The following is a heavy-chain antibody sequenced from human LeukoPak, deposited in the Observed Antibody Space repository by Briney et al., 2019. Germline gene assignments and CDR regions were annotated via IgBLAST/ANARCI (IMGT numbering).Heavy chain of an antibody. J-gene: IGHJ6*02. V-gene: IGHV3-21*01. D-gene: IGHD2-21*02. Sequence: GGSLRLSCAASGFTFSSYSMNWVRQAPGKGLEWVSSISSSSSYIYYADSVKGRFTISRDNAKNSLYLQMNSLRAEDTAVYYCARGRNSGDYYSFYYYYGMAVWGQGTTVTVSS. CDR3: ARGRNSGDYYSFYYYYGMAV. CDR1: GFTFSSYS. CDR2: ISSSSSYI.